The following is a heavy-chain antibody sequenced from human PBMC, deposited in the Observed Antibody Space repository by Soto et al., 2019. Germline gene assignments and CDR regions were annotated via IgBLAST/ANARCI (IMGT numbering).Heavy chain of an antibody. CDR1: GFTFSSYS. Sequence: GGSLRLSCAAFGFTFSSYSMNWARQAPGKGLEWVSSISSSSSYIYYADSVKGRFTISRDNAKNSLYLQMNSLRAEDTAVYYCARGDGYRSGWPFYFDSWGQGTLVTVSS. J-gene: IGHJ4*02. D-gene: IGHD6-19*01. CDR3: ARGDGYRSGWPFYFDS. CDR2: ISSSSSYI. V-gene: IGHV3-21*01.